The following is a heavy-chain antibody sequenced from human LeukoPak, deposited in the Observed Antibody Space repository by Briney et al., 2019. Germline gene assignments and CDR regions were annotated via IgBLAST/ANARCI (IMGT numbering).Heavy chain of an antibody. CDR3: ATQQLVRFVLRFQH. D-gene: IGHD6-13*01. CDR1: GYTLTELS. CDR2: FDPEDGET. Sequence: ASAKVSCKVSGYTLTELSMHWVRQAPGKGLGWMGRFDPEDGETMYAQKSQGRVTMTEDTSTNTAYMQLSSLRSEDTAVYYCATQQLVRFVLRFQHWGQGTLVTVSS. V-gene: IGHV1-24*01. J-gene: IGHJ1*01.